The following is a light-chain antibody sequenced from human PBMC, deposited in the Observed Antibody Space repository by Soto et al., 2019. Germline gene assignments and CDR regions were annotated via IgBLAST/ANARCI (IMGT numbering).Light chain of an antibody. J-gene: IGLJ2*01. CDR1: SSDVGGYNY. CDR2: EVN. CDR3: ASHAGSHTII. V-gene: IGLV2-8*01. Sequence: QSALTQPLSASGSPGQSVTISCTGTSSDVGGYNYVSWYQQHPDKAPKLMIYEVNKRPSGVPDRFSSSKSGNPASLTVSGLQADDEADYYCASHAGSHTIIFGGGTKLTVL.